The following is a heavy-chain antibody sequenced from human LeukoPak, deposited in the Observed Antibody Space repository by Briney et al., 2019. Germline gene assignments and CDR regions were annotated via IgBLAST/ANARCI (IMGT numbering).Heavy chain of an antibody. CDR2: IKPNSGDT. CDR3: AREDYYDSGSNDY. V-gene: IGHV1-2*02. J-gene: IGHJ4*02. D-gene: IGHD3-22*01. Sequence: GASVKVSCKASGYTFTGYYLHWVRQAPGQGLEWMGWIKPNSGDTNYAQKFQGRVTMTRDTSISTAYMELSRLRSDDTAVYYCAREDYYDSGSNDYWGQGTLVTVSS. CDR1: GYTFTGYY.